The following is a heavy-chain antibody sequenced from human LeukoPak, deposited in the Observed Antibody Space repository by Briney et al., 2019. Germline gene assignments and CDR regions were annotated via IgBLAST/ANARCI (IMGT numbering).Heavy chain of an antibody. J-gene: IGHJ3*02. D-gene: IGHD2-8*02. CDR1: GFTFSSYS. CDR2: ISSSSSTI. Sequence: GGSLRLSCAASGFTFSSYSMNWVRQAPGKGLEWVSYISSSSSTIYYADSVKGRFTISRDNGKNSLYLQMNSLRAEDTAVYYCARVLVVLGSNAFDIWGQGTMVTVSS. CDR3: ARVLVVLGSNAFDI. V-gene: IGHV3-48*01.